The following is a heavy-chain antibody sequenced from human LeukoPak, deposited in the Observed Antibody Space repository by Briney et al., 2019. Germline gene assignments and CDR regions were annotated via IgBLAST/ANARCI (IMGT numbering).Heavy chain of an antibody. CDR3: ARDGHSSYDGLTSAWFDP. CDR2: ISSSSNYI. Sequence: KSGGSLRLSCAASGFTFSSYSMNWVRQAPGKGLEWVSSISSSSNYIYYADSVKGRFTISRDNAKNSVYLQMNSLRAEDTAVYYCARDGHSSYDGLTSAWFDPWGQGTLVTVSS. V-gene: IGHV3-21*06. D-gene: IGHD5-12*01. J-gene: IGHJ5*02. CDR1: GFTFSSYS.